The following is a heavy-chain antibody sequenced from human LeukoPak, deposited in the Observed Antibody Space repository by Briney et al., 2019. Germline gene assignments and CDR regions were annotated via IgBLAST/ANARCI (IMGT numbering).Heavy chain of an antibody. CDR1: GGSISSYY. D-gene: IGHD6-6*01. Sequence: SETLSLTCTVSGGSISSYYWSWIRQPPGKGLEWIGYIYTSGSTNYNPSLKSRVTISVDTSKNQFSLKLSSVTAADTAVYYCARRVAARSRNYYYYYMDVWGKGTTVTVSS. CDR2: IYTSGST. J-gene: IGHJ6*03. CDR3: ARRVAARSRNYYYYYMDV. V-gene: IGHV4-4*09.